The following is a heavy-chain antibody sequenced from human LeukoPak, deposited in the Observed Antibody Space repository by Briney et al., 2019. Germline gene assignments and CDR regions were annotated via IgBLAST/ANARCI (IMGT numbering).Heavy chain of an antibody. CDR1: GFTFSSHA. CDR2: ISSSGSTI. D-gene: IGHD2-2*01. CDR3: ARGVGYCSSTSCPVDY. J-gene: IGHJ4*02. Sequence: PGGSLRLSCAASGFTFSSHAMSWVRRAPGKGLEWVSYISSSGSTIYYADSVKGRFTISRDNAKNSLYLQMNSLRAEDTAVYYCARGVGYCSSTSCPVDYWGQGTLVTVSS. V-gene: IGHV3-48*03.